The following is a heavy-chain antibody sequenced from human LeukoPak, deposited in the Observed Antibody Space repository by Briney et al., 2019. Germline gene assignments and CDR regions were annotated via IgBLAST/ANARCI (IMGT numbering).Heavy chain of an antibody. J-gene: IGHJ4*02. Sequence: GGSLRLSCAASGLTFSGSAMHGVRQASGKGLEWVGRIRSKANSYATAYAASVKGRFTISRDDSNNTAYLQMNSLKTEDTAVYYCTLGVLSTSDHYWGQGTLVTVSS. D-gene: IGHD3-10*01. CDR2: IRSKANSYAT. CDR1: GLTFSGSA. V-gene: IGHV3-73*01. CDR3: TLGVLSTSDHY.